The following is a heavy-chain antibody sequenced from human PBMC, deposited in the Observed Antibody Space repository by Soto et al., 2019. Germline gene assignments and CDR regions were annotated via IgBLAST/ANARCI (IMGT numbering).Heavy chain of an antibody. J-gene: IGHJ4*02. CDR1: GGSISSYY. V-gene: IGHV4-59*01. D-gene: IGHD2-15*01. CDR2: IYYSGST. Sequence: SETLSLTCTVSGGSISSYYWSWIRQPPGKGLEWIGYIYYSGSTNYNPSLKSRVTISVDTSKNQFSLTLSSVTAADTAVYYCARLYCSGGSCSYFDYWGQGTLVTVSS. CDR3: ARLYCSGGSCSYFDY.